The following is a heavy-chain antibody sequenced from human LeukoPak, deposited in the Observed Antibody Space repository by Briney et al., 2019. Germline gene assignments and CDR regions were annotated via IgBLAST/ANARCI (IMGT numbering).Heavy chain of an antibody. CDR2: ISSSSYI. J-gene: IGHJ6*02. D-gene: IGHD2-15*01. CDR1: GFTFSSYT. Sequence: GGSLRLSCAAPGFTFSSYTMNWVRQAPGKGLEWVSSISSSSYIYYADSVKGRLTISRDNAKNSLYLQMNSLRAEDTAVYYCARDPTPRYCSGGSCYTHYGMDVWGQGTTVTLSS. V-gene: IGHV3-21*01. CDR3: ARDPTPRYCSGGSCYTHYGMDV.